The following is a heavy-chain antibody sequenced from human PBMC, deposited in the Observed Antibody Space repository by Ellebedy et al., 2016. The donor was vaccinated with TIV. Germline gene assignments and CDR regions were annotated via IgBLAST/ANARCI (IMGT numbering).Heavy chain of an antibody. J-gene: IGHJ6*02. D-gene: IGHD3-9*01. V-gene: IGHV3-11*04. CDR2: ISRTGSTI. Sequence: GESLKISCGASGFTFSDFHMNWIRQAPGKGLEWVLYISRTGSTIYSADSVKGRFTVSRDNGKNSLFLQMNSLRAEDTAVYYCARDLQIHDGLLTGSKMTHGMDVWGQGTTVTVTS. CDR1: GFTFSDFH. CDR3: ARDLQIHDGLLTGSKMTHGMDV.